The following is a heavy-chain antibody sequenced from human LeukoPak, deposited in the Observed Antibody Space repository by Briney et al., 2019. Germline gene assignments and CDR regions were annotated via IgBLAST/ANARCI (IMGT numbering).Heavy chain of an antibody. CDR3: ARDNYYFDY. CDR2: INTGSGER. J-gene: IGHJ4*02. Sequence: GASVKVSCKASGYTFTSYLIHWVRQAPGQGLEWMGWINTGSGERKYLQKFQDRVTITRDTSASTAFMELSSLRSEDTALYYCARDNYYFDYWGQRTLVTVSS. CDR1: GYTFTSYL. V-gene: IGHV1-3*04.